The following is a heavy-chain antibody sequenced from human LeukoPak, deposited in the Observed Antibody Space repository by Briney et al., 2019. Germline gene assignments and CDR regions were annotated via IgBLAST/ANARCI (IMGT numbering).Heavy chain of an antibody. J-gene: IGHJ4*02. D-gene: IGHD1-26*01. Sequence: NPGGSLRLSCAASGFTFSSYSMNWVRQAPGKGLEWVSSISSSSSYIYYADSVKGRFTISRDNSKNTLYLQMNSLRAEDTAVYYCARILLRSGSSFDYWGQGTLVTVSS. CDR1: GFTFSSYS. CDR3: ARILLRSGSSFDY. V-gene: IGHV3-21*01. CDR2: ISSSSSYI.